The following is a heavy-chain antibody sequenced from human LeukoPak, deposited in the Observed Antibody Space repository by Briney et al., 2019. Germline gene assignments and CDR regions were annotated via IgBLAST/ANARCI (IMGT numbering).Heavy chain of an antibody. J-gene: IGHJ4*02. CDR3: ARDPMVDYYGLGNRPWYPDY. D-gene: IGHD3-10*01. Sequence: ASVKVSCKASGYTFTSYGISWVRQAPGQGLEWMGWISAYNGNTNYAQKLQGRVTMTTDTSTSTAYMELRSLRSDDTAVYYCARDPMVDYYGLGNRPWYPDYWGQGTLVTVSS. CDR2: ISAYNGNT. CDR1: GYTFTSYG. V-gene: IGHV1-18*01.